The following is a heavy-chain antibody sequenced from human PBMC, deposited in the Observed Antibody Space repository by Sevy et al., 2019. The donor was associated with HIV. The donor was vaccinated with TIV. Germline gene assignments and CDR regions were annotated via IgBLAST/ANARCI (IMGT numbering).Heavy chain of an antibody. Sequence: SETLSLTCTVSGGSISSYYWSWIRQPPGKGLEWIGYIYYSGSTNYNPSLKSRVTISVDTSKNQFSLKLSSMTAADTAVYYCARDGCSSTSCYDNYYYGMDVWGQGTTVTVSS. D-gene: IGHD2-2*01. CDR3: ARDGCSSTSCYDNYYYGMDV. CDR2: IYYSGST. V-gene: IGHV4-59*01. CDR1: GGSISSYY. J-gene: IGHJ6*02.